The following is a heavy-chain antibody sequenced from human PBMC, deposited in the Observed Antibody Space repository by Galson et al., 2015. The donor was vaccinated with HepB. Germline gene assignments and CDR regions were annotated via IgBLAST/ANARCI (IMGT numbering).Heavy chain of an antibody. CDR1: GLTFSNYD. V-gene: IGHV3-23*01. D-gene: IGHD3-10*02. Sequence: SLRLPCAASGLTFSNYDMTWVRQAPGKGLEWVSSISGSGGSTFYADSVKGRFTISRDNSKKTLYLQMNSLRAEDTAVYYCAIKGVYYVGYFDYWGQGTLVTVSS. CDR2: ISGSGGST. CDR3: AIKGVYYVGYFDY. J-gene: IGHJ4*02.